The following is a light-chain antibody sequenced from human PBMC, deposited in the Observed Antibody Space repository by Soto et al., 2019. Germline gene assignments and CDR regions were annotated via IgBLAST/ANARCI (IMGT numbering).Light chain of an antibody. J-gene: IGKJ2*01. CDR2: GTS. CDR3: QQYGSLLYT. Sequence: EIVLTQSPGTLSLSPGERATLSCRASQSVSSSDLAWYQQKPGQAPRLLIYGTSNRATGIPGRFSGSGSGTDFTLTISRLEPEDFAVYYCQQYGSLLYTFGQGTKLEIK. V-gene: IGKV3-20*01. CDR1: QSVSSSD.